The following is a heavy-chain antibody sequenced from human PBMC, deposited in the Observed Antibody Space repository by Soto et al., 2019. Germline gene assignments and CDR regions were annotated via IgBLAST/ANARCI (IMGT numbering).Heavy chain of an antibody. CDR1: GYTFSGYG. CDR2: IWYAGTNE. D-gene: IGHD3-3*01. J-gene: IGHJ4*02. V-gene: IGHV3-33*01. CDR3: ARDLRYRDIWNSLYTL. Sequence: GGTLRLSCVASGYTFSGYGMRWVRQAPGKGLEWVALIWYAGTNENYADSVKGRFTISSDNSKNTLFLQMNSLRAEDTAVYYCARDLRYRDIWNSLYTLWGQGTLVTVSS.